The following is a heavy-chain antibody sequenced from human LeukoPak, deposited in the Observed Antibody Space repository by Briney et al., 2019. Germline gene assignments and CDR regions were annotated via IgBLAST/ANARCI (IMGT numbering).Heavy chain of an antibody. J-gene: IGHJ6*03. V-gene: IGHV1-3*01. CDR1: GYTFTSYA. CDR2: INAGNGNT. Sequence: ASVKVSCKASGYTFTSYAMHWVRQAPGQRLEWMGWINAGNGNTKYSQKLQGRVTMTTDTSTSTAYMELRSLRSDDTAVYYCARRPSPYYYYMDVWGKGTTVTVSS. CDR3: ARRPSPYYYYMDV.